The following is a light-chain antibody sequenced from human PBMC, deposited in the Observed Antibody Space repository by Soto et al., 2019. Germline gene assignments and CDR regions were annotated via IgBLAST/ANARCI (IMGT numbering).Light chain of an antibody. V-gene: IGKV3-15*01. J-gene: IGKJ4*01. CDR1: QSVGGD. CDR3: QKYENWPQLT. CDR2: GAS. Sequence: EIVMTQSPATLSVSPGERATPYRSDSQSVGGDLAWYQRKPGQAPRLLIYGASSRAPGIPARFSGSGSGTEFTLTISSLQSEDFAVYYSQKYENWPQLTFGGGTKVDIK.